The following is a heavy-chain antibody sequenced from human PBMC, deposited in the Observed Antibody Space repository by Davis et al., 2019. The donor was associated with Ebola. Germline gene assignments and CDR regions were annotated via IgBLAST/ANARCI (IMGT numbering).Heavy chain of an antibody. CDR1: GFTFSSYW. J-gene: IGHJ4*02. CDR3: AKRLLWFGDLPEYYFDY. CDR2: IKQDGSEK. D-gene: IGHD3-10*01. Sequence: GESLKISCAASGFTFSSYWMSWVRQAPGKGLEWVANIKQDGSEKYYVDSVKGRFTISRDNSKNTLYLQMNSLRAEDTAVYYCAKRLLWFGDLPEYYFDYWGQGTLVTVSS. V-gene: IGHV3-7*03.